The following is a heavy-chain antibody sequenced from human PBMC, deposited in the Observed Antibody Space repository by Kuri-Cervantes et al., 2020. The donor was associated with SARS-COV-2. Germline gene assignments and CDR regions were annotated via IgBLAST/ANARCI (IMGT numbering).Heavy chain of an antibody. V-gene: IGHV4-38-2*01. J-gene: IGHJ4*02. CDR1: GYSISSGYY. D-gene: IGHD3-3*01. Sequence: GSLRLSCAVSGYSISSGYYWGWIRQPPGKGLEWIGSIYHSGSTYYNPSLKSRVTISVDTSKNQFSLKLSSVTAADTAVYYCARRGTIFGVATFDYWGQGTLVTVSS. CDR2: IYHSGST. CDR3: ARRGTIFGVATFDY.